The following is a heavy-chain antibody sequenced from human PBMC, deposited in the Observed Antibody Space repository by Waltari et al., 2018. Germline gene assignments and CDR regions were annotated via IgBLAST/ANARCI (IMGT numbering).Heavy chain of an antibody. J-gene: IGHJ4*02. CDR2: IYHSGST. CDR3: ARVSGSYYDLDY. CDR1: GYSISSGYY. V-gene: IGHV4-38-2*01. Sequence: QVQLQESGPGLVKPSETLSLTCAVSGYSISSGYYWGWIRQPPGKGLEWIGSIYHSGSTYYNPSLKSRVTISVDTSKNQFSLKLSSVTAADTAVYYCARVSGSYYDLDYWGQGTLVTVSS. D-gene: IGHD1-26*01.